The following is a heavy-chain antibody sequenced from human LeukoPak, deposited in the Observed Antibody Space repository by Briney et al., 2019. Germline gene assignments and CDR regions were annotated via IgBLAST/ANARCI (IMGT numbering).Heavy chain of an antibody. J-gene: IGHJ4*02. Sequence: SETLSLTCSVSGYSISSDYYWGWIRQPPGKGLEWIGSIYHSGSTYYNPSLKSRLTISVDTSKNQLSLRLSSVTAADTAVYYCATQSEFYGSGSRIDYWGQGTLVTVSS. CDR1: GYSISSDYY. D-gene: IGHD3-10*01. CDR2: IYHSGST. V-gene: IGHV4-38-2*02. CDR3: ATQSEFYGSGSRIDY.